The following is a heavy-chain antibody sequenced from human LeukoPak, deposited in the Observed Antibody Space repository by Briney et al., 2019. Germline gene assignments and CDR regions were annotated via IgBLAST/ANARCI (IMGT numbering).Heavy chain of an antibody. CDR3: ARGVSTTVVTPVNY. D-gene: IGHD4-23*01. V-gene: IGHV3-23*01. CDR2: ISGSGGST. J-gene: IGHJ4*02. Sequence: GGSLRLSCAASGFTFSIYAMSWVRQAPGKGLEWVSGISGSGGSTYYADSVKGRFTISRDNAKNSLYLQMNSLRAEDTAVYYCARGVSTTVVTPVNYWGQGTLVTVSS. CDR1: GFTFSIYA.